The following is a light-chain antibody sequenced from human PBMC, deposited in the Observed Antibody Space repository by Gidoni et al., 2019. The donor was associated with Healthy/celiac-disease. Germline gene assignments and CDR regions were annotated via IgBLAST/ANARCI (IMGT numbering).Light chain of an antibody. CDR3: QSYDSSLVVV. CDR2: GNS. J-gene: IGLJ2*01. V-gene: IGLV1-40*01. CDR1: SSTIGAGYD. Sequence: QSVLTQPPSVSGAPGQGVTISCTGSSSTIGAGYDVHWYQQLPGTAPKLLIYGNSNRPSGVPDRFSGSKSGTSASLAITGLQAEDEADYYCQSYDSSLVVVFGGGTKLTVL.